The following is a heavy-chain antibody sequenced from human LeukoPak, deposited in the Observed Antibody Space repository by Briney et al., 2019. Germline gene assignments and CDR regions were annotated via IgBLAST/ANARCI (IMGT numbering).Heavy chain of an antibody. V-gene: IGHV3-9*03. CDR1: GFTFDDYA. CDR2: ISWNSGSI. Sequence: GRSLRLSCAASGFTFDDYAMHWVRQAPGKGLEWVSGISWNSGSIGYADTVKGRFTISRDNAKNSLYLQMNSLRAEDMALCYCAKDQTEGYSSLDYWGQGTLVTVSS. CDR3: AKDQTEGYSSLDY. D-gene: IGHD6-13*01. J-gene: IGHJ4*02.